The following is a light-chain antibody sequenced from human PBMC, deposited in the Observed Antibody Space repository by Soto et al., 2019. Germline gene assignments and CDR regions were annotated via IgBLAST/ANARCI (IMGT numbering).Light chain of an antibody. CDR3: NSYAGGDWV. CDR2: EVT. J-gene: IGLJ3*02. Sequence: QSALTQPASVSGSPGQSITISCTGTSGDIGSYNRVSWYQQHPGKAPKLIIYEVTDRPSGVSNRFSGSKSGNTASLTISGLQAEDEAEYYCNSYAGGDWVFGVGTKLTVL. V-gene: IGLV2-14*01. CDR1: SGDIGSYNR.